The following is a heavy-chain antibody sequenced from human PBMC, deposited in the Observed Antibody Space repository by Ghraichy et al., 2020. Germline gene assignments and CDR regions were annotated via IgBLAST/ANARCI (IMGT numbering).Heavy chain of an antibody. V-gene: IGHV3-7*03. CDR3: ARDSGYKLDY. J-gene: IGHJ4*02. D-gene: IGHD1-1*01. CDR1: GFNFGSYW. Sequence: LSLTCAASGFNFGSYWMTWVRQAPGKGLEWVANIKQDGSDINHVDSVKGRFTISRENADNSLYLQMNSLRVEDTAIYYCARDSGYKLDYWGQGTLVTVSS. CDR2: IKQDGSDI.